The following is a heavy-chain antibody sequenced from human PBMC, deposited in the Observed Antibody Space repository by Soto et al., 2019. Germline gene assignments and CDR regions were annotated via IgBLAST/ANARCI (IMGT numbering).Heavy chain of an antibody. Sequence: GASVKVSCKASGYAFTSYAMHWGRQAPGQRLEWMGWINAGNGNTRYSQKFQGRLTIAKDTSKNQVVLTMTNMDPVDTATYYCAHFRIYVPFDYWGQGTLVTVSS. J-gene: IGHJ4*02. CDR1: GYAFTSYA. CDR3: AHFRIYVPFDY. V-gene: IGHV1-3*01. CDR2: INAGNGNT. D-gene: IGHD3-16*01.